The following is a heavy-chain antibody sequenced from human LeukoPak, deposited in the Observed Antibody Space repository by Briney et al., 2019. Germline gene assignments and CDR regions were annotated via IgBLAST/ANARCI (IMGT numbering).Heavy chain of an antibody. J-gene: IGHJ2*01. CDR3: TKAGYSYGYSDWYFDL. V-gene: IGHV3-30*04. CDR2: IGYDGTNK. D-gene: IGHD5-18*01. Sequence: GGSLRLSCAASGFTFSSYAMHWVRQAPGKGLEWVAFIGYDGTNKYYAESVEGRFTISRDNSKNTLYLQMNSLRAEDTAVYFCTKAGYSYGYSDWYFDLWGRGTLVTVSS. CDR1: GFTFSSYA.